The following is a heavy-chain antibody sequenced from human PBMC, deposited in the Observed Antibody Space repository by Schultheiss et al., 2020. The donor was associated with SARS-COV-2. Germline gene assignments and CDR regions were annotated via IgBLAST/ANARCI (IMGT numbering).Heavy chain of an antibody. CDR1: GFTFSSYS. J-gene: IGHJ4*02. Sequence: GGSLRLSCVGSGFTFSSYSMNWVRQAPGKGLEWVSSISSSSSTIYYADSVKGRFTISRDNAKNSLYLQMNSLRDEDTAVYYCARGAAGTKYYDRSPPDYWGQGTLVTVSS. CDR2: ISSSSSTI. V-gene: IGHV3-48*02. CDR3: ARGAAGTKYYDRSPPDY. D-gene: IGHD3-16*01.